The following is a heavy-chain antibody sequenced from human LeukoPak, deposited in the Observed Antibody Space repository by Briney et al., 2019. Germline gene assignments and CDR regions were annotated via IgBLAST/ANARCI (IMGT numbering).Heavy chain of an antibody. CDR1: GGSISSSSYY. CDR2: IYYSGST. V-gene: IGHV4-39*01. Sequence: SETLSLTCTVSGGSISSSSYYWGWIRQPPGKGLEWIGSIYYSGSTYYNPSLKSRVTISVDMSKNQFSLKLSSVSAADTAVYYCARHNFPAMVPVYYYYMDVWGKGTMVTVSS. CDR3: ARHNFPAMVPVYYYYMDV. J-gene: IGHJ6*03. D-gene: IGHD5-18*01.